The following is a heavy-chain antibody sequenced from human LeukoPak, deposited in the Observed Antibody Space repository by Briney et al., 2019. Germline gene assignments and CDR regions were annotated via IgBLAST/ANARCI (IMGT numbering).Heavy chain of an antibody. J-gene: IGHJ6*02. CDR2: IYHSGST. D-gene: IGHD7-27*01. CDR1: GYSISSGYY. Sequence: SETLSLTCTVSGYSISSGYYWGWIRQPPGKGLEWIGSIYHSGSTYYNPSLKSRVTISVDTSKNQFSLKLSSVTAADTAVYYCARDPRKTGDWYYGMDVWGQGTTVTVSS. V-gene: IGHV4-38-2*02. CDR3: ARDPRKTGDWYYGMDV.